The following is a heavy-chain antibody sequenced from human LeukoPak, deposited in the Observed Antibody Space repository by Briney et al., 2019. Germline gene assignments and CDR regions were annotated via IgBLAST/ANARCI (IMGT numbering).Heavy chain of an antibody. D-gene: IGHD7-27*01. CDR2: IYTSGST. CDR1: GGSISSYY. Sequence: PSETLSLTCTVSGGSISSYYWSWLRQPAGKGLEWIGRIYTSGSTNYNPSLKSRVTMSVDTSKNQFSLKLSSVTAADTAVYYCARERLTGDLDYWGREPWSPSPQ. CDR3: ARERLTGDLDY. J-gene: IGHJ4*02. V-gene: IGHV4-4*07.